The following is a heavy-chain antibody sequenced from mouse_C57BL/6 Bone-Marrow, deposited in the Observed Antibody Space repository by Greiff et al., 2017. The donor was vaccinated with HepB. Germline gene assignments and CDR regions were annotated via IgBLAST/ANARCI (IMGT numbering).Heavy chain of an antibody. J-gene: IGHJ4*01. D-gene: IGHD1-1*01. CDR1: GFSLTSYG. Sequence: VQRVESGPGLVQPSQSLSITCTVSGFSLTSYGVHWVRQSPGKGLEWLGVIWRGGSTDYNAAFMSRLSITKDNSKSQVFFKMNSLQADDTAIYYCAKNHYYGSTQYYYAMDYWGQGTSVTVSS. CDR3: AKNHYYGSTQYYYAMDY. V-gene: IGHV2-5*01. CDR2: IWRGGST.